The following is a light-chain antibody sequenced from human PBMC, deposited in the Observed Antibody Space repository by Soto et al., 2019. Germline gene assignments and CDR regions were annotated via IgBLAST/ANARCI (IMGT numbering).Light chain of an antibody. V-gene: IGKV1-33*01. Sequence: DIQMTQSPSSLSASVGDRVTFTCQASQDITNSLNWYQQKPGRAPKLLIYDASNLEAGDPSRLSGGGSGTDFTFTISSLQPEDVATYYCQQYDNVSLTFGGGTKVDIK. CDR1: QDITNS. CDR3: QQYDNVSLT. CDR2: DAS. J-gene: IGKJ4*01.